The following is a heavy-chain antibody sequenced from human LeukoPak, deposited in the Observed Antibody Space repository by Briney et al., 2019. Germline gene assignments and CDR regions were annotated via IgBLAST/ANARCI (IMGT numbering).Heavy chain of an antibody. CDR1: GGSISSYY. D-gene: IGHD6-19*01. J-gene: IGHJ4*02. V-gene: IGHV4-4*07. CDR2: IYTSGST. Sequence: SETLSLTCTVSGGSISSYYWSWTRQPAGKGLEWIGRIYTSGSTNYNPSLKSRVTMSVDTSKNQFSLKLSSVTAADTAVYYCARDGAVAGDSLNDYWGQGTLVTVSS. CDR3: ARDGAVAGDSLNDY.